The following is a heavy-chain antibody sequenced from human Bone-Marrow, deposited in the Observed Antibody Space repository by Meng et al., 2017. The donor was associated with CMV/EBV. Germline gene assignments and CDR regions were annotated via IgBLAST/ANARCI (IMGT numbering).Heavy chain of an antibody. D-gene: IGHD3-3*01. V-gene: IGHV1-2*02. CDR3: ARDLGVGAAGY. J-gene: IGHJ4*01. CDR1: GYTFSDYF. Sequence: GGSLRLSCAASGYTFSDYFLHWVRQAPGQGLEWMGWINPKSGVTNYAQRFQDRVTMTTDTSIRTVYMDLSRLTSDDTAIFYCARDLGVGAAGYWGQGTLVTVPS. CDR2: INPKSGVT.